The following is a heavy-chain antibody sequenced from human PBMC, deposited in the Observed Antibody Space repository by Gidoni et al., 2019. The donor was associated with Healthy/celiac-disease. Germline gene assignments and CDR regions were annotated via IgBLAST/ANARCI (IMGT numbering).Heavy chain of an antibody. CDR1: GYTFTSYG. CDR3: ARDRQEHIVVVTAYAFDI. Sequence: QVQLVQSGAEVKKPGASVKVSCKASGYTFTSYGISWVRQAPGQGLEWMGWISAYNGNTNYAQKLQGRVTMTTDTSTSTAYMELRSLRSDDTAVYYCARDRQEHIVVVTAYAFDIWGQGTMVTVSS. V-gene: IGHV1-18*04. J-gene: IGHJ3*02. D-gene: IGHD2-21*02. CDR2: ISAYNGNT.